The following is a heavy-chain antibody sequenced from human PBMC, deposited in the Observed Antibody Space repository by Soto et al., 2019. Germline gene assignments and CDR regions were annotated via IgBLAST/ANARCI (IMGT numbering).Heavy chain of an antibody. CDR2: IKQDGSEK. D-gene: IGHD2-2*01. V-gene: IGHV3-7*01. CDR1: GFTFSSYW. Sequence: GGSLRLSCAASGFTFSSYWISWVRQAPGKGLEWVANIKQDGSEKYYVDSVKGRFTISRDNAKNSLYLQMNSLRAEDTAVYYCARGRGCSTGCHNFDYWGQGTLVTVSS. CDR3: ARGRGCSTGCHNFDY. J-gene: IGHJ4*02.